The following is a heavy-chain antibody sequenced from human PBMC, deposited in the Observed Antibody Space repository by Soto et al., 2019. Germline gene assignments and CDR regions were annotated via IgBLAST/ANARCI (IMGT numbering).Heavy chain of an antibody. CDR3: ARENSIAAAATFGAFDI. CDR1: GFTASSNN. CDR2: IYSGGST. V-gene: IGHV3-66*01. J-gene: IGHJ3*02. Sequence: EVQLVESGGGLVQPGGSLRLSCAASGFTASSNNMSWVAQAPGRGLGWVSVIYSGGSTYYADSVKGRFTISRDNSKNTLYLQMNSLRAEDTAVYYCARENSIAAAATFGAFDIWGQGTMVTVSS. D-gene: IGHD6-13*01.